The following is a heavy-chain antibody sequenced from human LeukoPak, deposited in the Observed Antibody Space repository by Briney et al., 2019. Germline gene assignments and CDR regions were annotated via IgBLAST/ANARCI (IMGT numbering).Heavy chain of an antibody. Sequence: SETLSLTCTVSGGSISSGDYYWSWIRQPPGKGLEWIGYIYYSGSTYYNPSLKSRVTISVDTSKNQFSLKLSSVTAADTAVYYCARDIRGYCSSTSCYWFDPWGQGTLVTVSS. D-gene: IGHD2-2*01. CDR3: ARDIRGYCSSTSCYWFDP. J-gene: IGHJ5*02. CDR2: IYYSGST. CDR1: GGSISSGDYY. V-gene: IGHV4-30-4*01.